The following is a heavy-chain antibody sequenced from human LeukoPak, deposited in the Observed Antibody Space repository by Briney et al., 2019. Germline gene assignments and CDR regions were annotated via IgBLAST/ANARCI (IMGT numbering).Heavy chain of an antibody. V-gene: IGHV4-31*03. CDR1: GGSISSGGYY. J-gene: IGHJ5*02. D-gene: IGHD6-6*01. CDR2: TYYSESS. Sequence: SATLSLTCSVSGGSISSGGYYWGWIRQHPGKGLEWIGCTYYSESSYYNPSLKSRVTISGDTSKNQFSLKQSSVTAADTAVCYCARVAVFSHLTARPVWFDPWGQGTLVSVSS. CDR3: ARVAVFSHLTARPVWFDP.